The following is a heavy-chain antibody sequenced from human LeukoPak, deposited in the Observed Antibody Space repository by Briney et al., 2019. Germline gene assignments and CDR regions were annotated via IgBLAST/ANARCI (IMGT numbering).Heavy chain of an antibody. CDR1: GGSVTSTNW. J-gene: IGHJ4*02. CDR2: VHLDGRT. V-gene: IGHV4-4*02. Sequence: PSETLSLTCAVSGGSVTSTNWWTWGRQLPGKGLEWIGEVHLDGRTNYNPSLKSRLIMSVDLPENHISLKLTSVTAADTAVYYCAREGGFYRPLDYSGQGTLVTVSS. D-gene: IGHD3-3*01. CDR3: AREGGFYRPLDY.